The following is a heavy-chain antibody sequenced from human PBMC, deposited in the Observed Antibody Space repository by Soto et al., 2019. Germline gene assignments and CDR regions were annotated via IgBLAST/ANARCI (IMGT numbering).Heavy chain of an antibody. CDR1: GFTFSSYW. Sequence: VGSLRLSCAASGFTFSSYWMSWVRQAPGKGLEWVANIKQDGSEKYYVDSVKGRFTISRDNAKNSLYLQMNSLRAEDTAVYYCARESELMVYAASYFDYWGQGTLVTVSS. CDR2: IKQDGSEK. J-gene: IGHJ4*02. D-gene: IGHD2-8*01. CDR3: ARESELMVYAASYFDY. V-gene: IGHV3-7*01.